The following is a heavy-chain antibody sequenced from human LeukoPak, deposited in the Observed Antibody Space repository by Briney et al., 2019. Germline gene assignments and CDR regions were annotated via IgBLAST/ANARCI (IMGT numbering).Heavy chain of an antibody. CDR2: ISGGSTTI. J-gene: IGHJ4*02. V-gene: IGHV3-48*01. D-gene: IGHD4-17*01. CDR3: ARAYSTVTTFFDY. CDR1: GFIFRSYS. Sequence: GGSLRLSCAASGFIFRSYSMNWVRQAPGKGLEWVSYISGGSTTIYYADSVKGRFTISRDNAKNSLYLQMNSLRAEDTAVYYCARAYSTVTTFFDYWGQGTLVTVSS.